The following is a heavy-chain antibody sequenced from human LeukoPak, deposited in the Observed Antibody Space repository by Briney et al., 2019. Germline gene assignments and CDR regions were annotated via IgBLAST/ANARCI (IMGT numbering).Heavy chain of an antibody. CDR1: GGTSSSYA. Sequence: SVKVSCKASGGTSSSYAISWVRQAPGQGLEWMGGIIPIFGTANYAQKFQGRVTITADKSTSTAYMELSGLRSEDTAVYYCARLSIAVAGTEDYWGQGTLVTVSS. J-gene: IGHJ4*02. V-gene: IGHV1-69*06. CDR2: IIPIFGTA. CDR3: ARLSIAVAGTEDY. D-gene: IGHD6-19*01.